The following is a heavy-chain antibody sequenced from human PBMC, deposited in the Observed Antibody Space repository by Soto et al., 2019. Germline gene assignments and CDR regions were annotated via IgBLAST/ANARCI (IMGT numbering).Heavy chain of an antibody. D-gene: IGHD2-15*01. J-gene: IGHJ5*02. Sequence: QVQLRESGPGMVRPSGTLSLTCAVSGTSISSTFWWTWVRQSPGKGLAWIGEIYHSGSTKYNPSLKRRVTISVDKSNNQFSLELRAVTAADTAVYYCATLPPRIVVVRSEIPAWGQGTLVIVSA. CDR2: IYHSGST. CDR3: ATLPPRIVVVRSEIPA. CDR1: GTSISSTFW. V-gene: IGHV4-4*02.